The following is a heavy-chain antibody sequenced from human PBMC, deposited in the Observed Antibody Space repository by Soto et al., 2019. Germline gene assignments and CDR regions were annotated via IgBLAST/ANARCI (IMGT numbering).Heavy chain of an antibody. CDR2: ISSSSNYI. V-gene: IGHV3-11*05. CDR1: GFTFSDYY. CDR3: ARRRLSSDAFDI. Sequence: QVQLVESGGGLVKPGGSLRLSCAASGFTFSDYYMSWIRQAPGKGLEWVSYISSSSNYIHYGDSVKGRFTISRDNAKNSLYLQMNSLRAEDTAVYYCARRRLSSDAFDIWGQGTMVTVS. J-gene: IGHJ3*02.